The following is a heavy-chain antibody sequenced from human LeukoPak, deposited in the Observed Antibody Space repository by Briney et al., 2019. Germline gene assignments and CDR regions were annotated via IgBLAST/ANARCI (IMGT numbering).Heavy chain of an antibody. Sequence: SETLSLTCAVYGGSFSGYYWSWIRQPPGKGLEWIGEINHSGSTNYNPSLKSRVTISVGTSKNQFSPKLSSVSAADTAVYYCAGHDQWLVRKRGFDYWGQGTLVTVSS. CDR2: INHSGST. J-gene: IGHJ4*02. V-gene: IGHV4-34*01. CDR3: AGHDQWLVRKRGFDY. D-gene: IGHD6-19*01. CDR1: GGSFSGYY.